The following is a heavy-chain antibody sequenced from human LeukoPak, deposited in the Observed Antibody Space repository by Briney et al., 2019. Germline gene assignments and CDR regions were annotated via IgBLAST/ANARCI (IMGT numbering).Heavy chain of an antibody. CDR1: GGSISSYY. Sequence: SETLSLTCTVSGGSISSYYWSWIRQPAGKGLEWIGRIYTSGSTNYNPSLKSRVTISVDTSKNQFSLKLSSVTAADTAVYYCARGSLGATSPPNWFDPWGQGTLVTVSS. J-gene: IGHJ5*02. V-gene: IGHV4-4*07. CDR2: IYTSGST. CDR3: ARGSLGATSPPNWFDP. D-gene: IGHD1-26*01.